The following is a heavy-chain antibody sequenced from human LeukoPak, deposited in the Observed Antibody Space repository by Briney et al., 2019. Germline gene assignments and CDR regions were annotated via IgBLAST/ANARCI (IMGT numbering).Heavy chain of an antibody. CDR2: INPSGNT. CDR1: GYTFTSYY. Sequence: ASVKVSCKASGYTFTSYYIHWVRQAPGQGLEYMGKINPSGNTNYSQKFQGRVTMTRDTSTSTEYMELTSLRSEDTAVYYCAREAPSTYSFDPWGQGTLVTVSS. CDR3: AREAPSTYSFDP. V-gene: IGHV1-46*01. D-gene: IGHD2/OR15-2a*01. J-gene: IGHJ5*02.